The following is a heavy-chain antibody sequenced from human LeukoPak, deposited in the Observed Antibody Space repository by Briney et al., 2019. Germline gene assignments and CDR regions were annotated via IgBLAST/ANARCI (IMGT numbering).Heavy chain of an antibody. D-gene: IGHD1-26*01. CDR1: GGSISSSSYY. J-gene: IGHJ4*02. V-gene: IGHV4-39*01. CDR3: ARHTTPIPGGYFDY. Sequence: SETLSLTCTVSGGSISSSSYYWGWIRQPPGEGLEWIGSIYYSGSTYYNPSLKSRVTISVDTSKNQFSLKLSSVTAADTAVYYCARHTTPIPGGYFDYWGQGTLVTVSS. CDR2: IYYSGST.